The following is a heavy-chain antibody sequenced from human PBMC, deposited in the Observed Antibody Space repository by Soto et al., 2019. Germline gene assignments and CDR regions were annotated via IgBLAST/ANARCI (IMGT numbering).Heavy chain of an antibody. CDR1: GFTFSSYA. CDR3: AKDRWRHLWFGELLRRHNYFDY. CDR2: ISGSGGST. J-gene: IGHJ4*02. V-gene: IGHV3-23*01. D-gene: IGHD3-10*01. Sequence: GGSLRLSCAASGFTFSSYAMSWVRQAPGKGLEWVSAISGSGGSTYYADSVKGRFTISRDNSKNTLYLQMNSLRAEDTAVYYCAKDRWRHLWFGELLRRHNYFDYWGQGTLVTVSS.